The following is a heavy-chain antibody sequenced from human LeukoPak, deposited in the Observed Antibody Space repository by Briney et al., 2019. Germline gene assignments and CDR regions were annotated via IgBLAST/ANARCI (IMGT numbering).Heavy chain of an antibody. D-gene: IGHD6-19*01. CDR1: GFTFISYS. V-gene: IGHV3-21*01. J-gene: IGHJ4*02. CDR3: ARYKEVAGIFDY. Sequence: GGSLRLSCAASGFTFISYSMKWVRLAPGKGLEWVSSISSSSSYIYYADSVKGRFTICRDNANNSLYLQMNSLRAEDTAVYYCARYKEVAGIFDYWGQGTLVTVSS. CDR2: ISSSSSYI.